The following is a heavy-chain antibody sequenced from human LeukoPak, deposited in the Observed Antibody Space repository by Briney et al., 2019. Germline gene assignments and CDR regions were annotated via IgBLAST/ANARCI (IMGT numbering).Heavy chain of an antibody. Sequence: PGGSLRLSCAASGFTFSSYAMHWVRQAPGKGLDWVAVISDDGTKKYYADSVKGRFTISRDSSENTLYPQMYSLRVEDTAVYYCAKRATGTSWSFDYWGQGTLVTVSS. CDR1: GFTFSSYA. CDR2: ISDDGTKK. V-gene: IGHV3-30*18. J-gene: IGHJ4*02. CDR3: AKRATGTSWSFDY. D-gene: IGHD2-2*01.